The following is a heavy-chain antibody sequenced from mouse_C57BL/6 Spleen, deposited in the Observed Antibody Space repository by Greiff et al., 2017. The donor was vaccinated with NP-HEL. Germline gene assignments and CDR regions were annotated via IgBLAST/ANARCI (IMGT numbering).Heavy chain of an antibody. D-gene: IGHD1-1*01. Sequence: EVQLQQSGPVLVKPGASVKMSCKASGYTFTDYYMNWVKQSHGKSLEWIGVINPYNGGTSYNQKFKGKATLTVDKSSSTAYMELNSLTSEDSAVYYCARDYGSSYVVDYWGQGTTLTVSS. CDR2: INPYNGGT. CDR1: GYTFTDYY. CDR3: ARDYGSSYVVDY. V-gene: IGHV1-19*01. J-gene: IGHJ2*01.